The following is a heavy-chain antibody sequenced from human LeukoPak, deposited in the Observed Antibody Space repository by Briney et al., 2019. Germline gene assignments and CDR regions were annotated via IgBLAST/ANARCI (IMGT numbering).Heavy chain of an antibody. J-gene: IGHJ6*02. V-gene: IGHV4-34*01. Sequence: SETLSLTCAAYGGSFSGYYWSWIRQPPGKGLEWIGEINHSGSTNYNPSLKSRVTISVDTSKNQFSLKLSSVTAADTAVYYCARGSPYYGMDVWGQGTTVTVSS. CDR2: INHSGST. CDR1: GGSFSGYY. CDR3: ARGSPYYGMDV.